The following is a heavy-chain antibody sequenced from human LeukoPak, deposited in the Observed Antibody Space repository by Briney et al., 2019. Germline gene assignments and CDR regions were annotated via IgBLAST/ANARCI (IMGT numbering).Heavy chain of an antibody. D-gene: IGHD3-22*01. CDR2: IYPGDSDT. CDR3: ARRRYYYDSSSYSYYFDY. J-gene: IGHJ4*02. CDR1: GYSFSTNW. V-gene: IGHV5-51*01. Sequence: GESLKISCKVSGYSFSTNWIAWVRQMPGKGLEWMGIIYPGDSDTRYSPSFQGQVTISANKSISTAYLQWSSLKASDTAMYYCARRRYYYDSSSYSYYFDYWGQGTLVTVSS.